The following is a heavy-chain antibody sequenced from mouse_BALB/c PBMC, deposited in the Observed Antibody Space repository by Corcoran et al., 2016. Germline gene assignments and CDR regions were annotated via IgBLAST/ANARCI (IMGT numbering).Heavy chain of an antibody. CDR2: IDPFNGGT. CDR3: ARREYVYTWFAY. D-gene: IGHD2-10*02. V-gene: IGHV1S135*01. J-gene: IGHJ3*01. CDR1: GYSFTDYD. Sequence: VQLQQSGPELMKPGASVKMSCKASGYSFTDYDMHWVKQSHVNSLEWIGDIDPFNGGTSYNQNFKGKATLTVDKSSSTSYMHHSSLTSEDSAVYSCARREYVYTWFAYWGQGTLVTVSA.